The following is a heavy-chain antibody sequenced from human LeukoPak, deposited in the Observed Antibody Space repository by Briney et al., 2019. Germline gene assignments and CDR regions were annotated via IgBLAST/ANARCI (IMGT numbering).Heavy chain of an antibody. V-gene: IGHV4-39*01. CDR3: ARHEEEDGYNAKTPDY. CDR1: GVSISGTNYY. J-gene: IGHJ4*02. D-gene: IGHD5-24*01. Sequence: SETLSLTCDVSGVSISGTNYYWGWIRQPLGMGLEWIGSIHYRLPTFYNPLLKSRVTISVDTSKNQISLRLRSVTAADTAVYYCARHEEEDGYNAKTPDYWGQGTLVTVSS. CDR2: IHYRLPT.